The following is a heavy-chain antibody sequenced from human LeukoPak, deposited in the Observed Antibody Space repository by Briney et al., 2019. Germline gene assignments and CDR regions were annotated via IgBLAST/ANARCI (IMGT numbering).Heavy chain of an antibody. J-gene: IGHJ4*02. CDR2: IYYSGST. Sequence: SETLSLTCTVSGGSISSSSYYWGWIRQPPGKGLEWFGSIYYSGSTYYNPSLKSRVTISVDTSKNQFSLKLSSVTAADTAVYYCARRLIVVVPAEMGDFDYWGQGTLVTVSS. V-gene: IGHV4-39*01. CDR1: GGSISSSSYY. CDR3: ARRLIVVVPAEMGDFDY. D-gene: IGHD2-2*01.